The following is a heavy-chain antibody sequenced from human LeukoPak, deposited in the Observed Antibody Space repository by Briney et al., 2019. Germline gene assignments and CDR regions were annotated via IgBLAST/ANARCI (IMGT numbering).Heavy chain of an antibody. V-gene: IGHV3-48*02. D-gene: IGHD3-3*01. J-gene: IGHJ5*02. CDR2: ISTLSGTI. Sequence: GGSLRLSCTASGFTFSSYSMHWVRQAPAKGLEWISYISTLSGTIFYADSVKGRFTISRDNAKTSLFLQMDSLRDEDTAVYCATDLGSGGHYLGWFDRWGQGTLVTVSS. CDR3: ATDLGSGGHYLGWFDR. CDR1: GFTFSSYS.